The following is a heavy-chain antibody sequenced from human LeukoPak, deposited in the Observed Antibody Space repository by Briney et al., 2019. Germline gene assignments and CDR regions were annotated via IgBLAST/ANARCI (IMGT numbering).Heavy chain of an antibody. V-gene: IGHV3-43*02. CDR3: AKATKNAVVSRGYGIGV. Sequence: PGGSLRLSCGTSGFTFEDFAMHWVRQPPGKGLEWVSLISGDGISIYNADSVKGRFIISRDNNNSSLYLEMNSLRTEDTALYYGAKATKNAVVSRGYGIGVWGQGTPVTVSS. J-gene: IGHJ6*02. CDR2: ISGDGISI. CDR1: GFTFEDFA. D-gene: IGHD2-15*01.